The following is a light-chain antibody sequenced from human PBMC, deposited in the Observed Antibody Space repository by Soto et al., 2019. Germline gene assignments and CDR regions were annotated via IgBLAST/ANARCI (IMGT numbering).Light chain of an antibody. Sequence: EILLTQSPATLSVSPGETATLSCRASQNVLSDLAWYQQKTGQAPRLLVYGATTRATDAPAKFRGSGSGTEFSLTISSLQSEDFATYCCQQYRSWPRTFGQGSKVEI. V-gene: IGKV3-15*01. CDR1: QNVLSD. CDR3: QQYRSWPRT. CDR2: GAT. J-gene: IGKJ1*01.